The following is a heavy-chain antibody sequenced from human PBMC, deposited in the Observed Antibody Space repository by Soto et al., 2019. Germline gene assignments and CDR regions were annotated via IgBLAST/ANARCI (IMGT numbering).Heavy chain of an antibody. CDR1: GGTFSSYA. J-gene: IGHJ5*02. V-gene: IGHV1-69*13. CDR3: ARDQGQSAFGASNWFDP. CDR2: IIPIFGTA. D-gene: IGHD3-10*01. Sequence: SVKVSCKASGGTFSSYAISWVRQAPGQGLEGMGGIIPIFGTANYAQKFQGRVTITADESTSTAYMELSSPRSEDTAVYYCARDQGQSAFGASNWFDPWGQGTLVTVSS.